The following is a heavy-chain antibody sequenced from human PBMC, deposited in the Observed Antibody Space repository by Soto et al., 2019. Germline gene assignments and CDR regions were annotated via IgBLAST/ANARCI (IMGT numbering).Heavy chain of an antibody. CDR3: ARDTEDIVVVPAAIPVPLDV. CDR1: GYTFTSYD. CDR2: MNPNSGNT. D-gene: IGHD2-2*02. J-gene: IGHJ6*02. Sequence: ASVKVSCKASGYTFTSYDINWVRQATGQGLEWMVWMNPNSGNTGYAQKFQGRVTMTRDTSISTAYMELSRLRSDDTAVYYCARDTEDIVVVPAAIPVPLDVWGQGTTVTVSS. V-gene: IGHV1-8*01.